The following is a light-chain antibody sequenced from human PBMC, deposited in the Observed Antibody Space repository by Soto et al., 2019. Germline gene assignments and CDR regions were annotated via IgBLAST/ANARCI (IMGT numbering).Light chain of an antibody. CDR2: SNN. Sequence: QAVVTQPPSASGTPGQRVTISCSGSSSNIGSNTVNWYQQLPGTAPKLLIYSNNQRPSGVPDRFSGSKSGTSASLAISGLQSEDEADYYCAAWDDSLNCHVVFGGGTKLTVL. CDR3: AAWDDSLNCHVV. J-gene: IGLJ2*01. CDR1: SSNIGSNT. V-gene: IGLV1-44*01.